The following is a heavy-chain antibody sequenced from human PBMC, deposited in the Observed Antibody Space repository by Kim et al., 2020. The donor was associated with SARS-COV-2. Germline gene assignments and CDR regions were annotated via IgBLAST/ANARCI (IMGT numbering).Heavy chain of an antibody. J-gene: IGHJ2*01. CDR2: IYPGESDI. D-gene: IGHD3-9*01. Sequence: GESLKISCKGSGYNFTNYWIGWVRQMPGKGLEWMGIIYPGESDIRYSPSFQGQVTISADKSISTAYLQWSSLKASDTAMYYCARSHILTTYGLWGRGTLVTVSS. CDR3: ARSHILTTYGL. V-gene: IGHV5-51*01. CDR1: GYNFTNYW.